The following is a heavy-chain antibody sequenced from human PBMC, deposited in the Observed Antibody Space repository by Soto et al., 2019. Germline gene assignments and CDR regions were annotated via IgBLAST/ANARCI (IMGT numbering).Heavy chain of an antibody. V-gene: IGHV1-18*04. CDR3: ARGDYGGNSDFLSN. CDR2: ISTNNGDT. D-gene: IGHD2-21*02. Sequence: ASVKVSCKASGYNFTNYGITWVRQAPGQGLECMGWISTNNGDTYYAQKLQGRATMTTDTSTSTAYIELRSLRSDDTAVYYCARGDYGGNSDFLSNWGQGTLVTVSS. CDR1: GYNFTNYG. J-gene: IGHJ4*02.